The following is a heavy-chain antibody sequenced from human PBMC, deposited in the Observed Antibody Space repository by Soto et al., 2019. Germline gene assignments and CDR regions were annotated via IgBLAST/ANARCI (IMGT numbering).Heavy chain of an antibody. V-gene: IGHV1-69*12. CDR1: GGTFSSYA. J-gene: IGHJ4*02. D-gene: IGHD3-10*01. CDR2: IIPIFGTA. CDR3: ARDPEYGSGSKAVTT. Sequence: QVQLVQSGAEVKKPGSSVKVSCKASGGTFSSYAISWVRQAPGQGLEWMGGIIPIFGTANYAQKFQGRVTITADESTSTGYMELSSLRSEDTAVYYCARDPEYGSGSKAVTTWGQGTLVTVSS.